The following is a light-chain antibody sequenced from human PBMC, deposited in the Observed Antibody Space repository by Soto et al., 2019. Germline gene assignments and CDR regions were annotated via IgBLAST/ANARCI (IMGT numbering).Light chain of an antibody. CDR2: GAS. V-gene: IGKV3-20*01. CDR1: QSLRSTS. Sequence: DILLTQSPGTLSLSPGERATLSCRASQSLRSTSLAWYQQKPGQAPRLLMYGASNRATGIPDKFSGGGSGTDFTLTISRLEPEDFAVYYCQQYGSSITFGQGTRLEI. CDR3: QQYGSSIT. J-gene: IGKJ5*01.